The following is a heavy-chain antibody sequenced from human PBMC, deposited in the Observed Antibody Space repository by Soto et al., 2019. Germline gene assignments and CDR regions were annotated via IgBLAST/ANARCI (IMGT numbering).Heavy chain of an antibody. J-gene: IGHJ6*02. D-gene: IGHD2-2*01. Sequence: QMQLVESGGGVVQPGRSLRLSCGVSGFTFSSYGMHWVRQAPGKGLEWVAVIWYDGSNKYYADSVQGRFTISRDNSKNTLYLQMKSLRAEDTAVYYCARVAPSNYGMDVWGQGTTVTVSS. V-gene: IGHV3-33*01. CDR2: IWYDGSNK. CDR1: GFTFSSYG. CDR3: ARVAPSNYGMDV.